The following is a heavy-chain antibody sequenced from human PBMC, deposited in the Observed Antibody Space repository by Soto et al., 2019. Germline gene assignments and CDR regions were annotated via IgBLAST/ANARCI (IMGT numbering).Heavy chain of an antibody. Sequence: NPSETLSLTCTVSGGSVSSGSYYWSWIRQPPGKGLEWIGYIYYSGSTNYNPSLKSRVTISVDTSKNQFSLKLSSVTAADTAVYYCARDSALFTMVRGVIPSTYFDLWGRGTLVTVSS. V-gene: IGHV4-61*01. CDR1: GGSVSSGSYY. D-gene: IGHD3-10*01. CDR3: ARDSALFTMVRGVIPSTYFDL. CDR2: IYYSGST. J-gene: IGHJ2*01.